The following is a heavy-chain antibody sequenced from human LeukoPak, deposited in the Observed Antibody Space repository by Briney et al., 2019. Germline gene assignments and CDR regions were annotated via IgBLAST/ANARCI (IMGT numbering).Heavy chain of an antibody. CDR2: IKQDGSEK. V-gene: IGHV3-7*01. D-gene: IGHD3-22*01. CDR1: GFTFNSYS. CDR3: ARGKYYYDSTGYYPGGDY. Sequence: PGGSLRLSCAASGFTFNSYSMNWVRQAPGKGLEWVANIKQDGSEKYYVDSMKGRFTISRDNTKNSLYFQMNSLRAEDTAVYYCARGKYYYDSTGYYPGGDYWGQGTLVTVSS. J-gene: IGHJ4*02.